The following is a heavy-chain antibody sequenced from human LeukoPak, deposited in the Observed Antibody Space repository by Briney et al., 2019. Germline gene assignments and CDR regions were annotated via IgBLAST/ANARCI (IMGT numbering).Heavy chain of an antibody. CDR1: GFVFSKNG. CDR2: IRHDESNK. Sequence: GGSLRLSCATSGFVFSKNGMHWVRQAPGKGLEWVAFIRHDESNKYYADSVKGRFTISRDNSKNTLSLQMNSLRPDDTAVYYCARDKTSGYQPRGVMDVWGKGTTVIVSS. J-gene: IGHJ6*04. V-gene: IGHV3-30*02. D-gene: IGHD5-12*01. CDR3: ARDKTSGYQPRGVMDV.